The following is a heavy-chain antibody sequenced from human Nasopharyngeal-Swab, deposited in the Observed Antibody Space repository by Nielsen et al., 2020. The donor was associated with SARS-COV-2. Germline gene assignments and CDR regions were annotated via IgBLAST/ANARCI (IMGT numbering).Heavy chain of an antibody. CDR3: ARNLFHASSWYEDY. CDR2: ISYDVSNK. J-gene: IGHJ4*02. CDR1: GFTFSSYA. V-gene: IGHV3-30*04. D-gene: IGHD6-13*01. Sequence: GGSLRLSCSASGFTFSSYAMHCVRQAPGKGLSWVAVISYDVSNKYYADSVKGRFTISKDNSKNTLYLQMNSLRAEETAVYYCARNLFHASSWYEDYWGQGTLVNVSS.